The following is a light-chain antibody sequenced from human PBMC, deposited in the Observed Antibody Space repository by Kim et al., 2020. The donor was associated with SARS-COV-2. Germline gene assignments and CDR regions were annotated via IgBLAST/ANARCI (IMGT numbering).Light chain of an antibody. CDR1: SSDVGGYNY. CDR3: CSYAGSYSFVV. Sequence: QSVPMSFTGTSSDVGGYNYVSWYQQHPGKAPKLMICDVSKRPSGVPDRFSGSKSGNTASLTISGLQAEDEADYYCCSYAGSYSFVVFGGGTQLTVL. CDR2: DVS. J-gene: IGLJ2*01. V-gene: IGLV2-11*01.